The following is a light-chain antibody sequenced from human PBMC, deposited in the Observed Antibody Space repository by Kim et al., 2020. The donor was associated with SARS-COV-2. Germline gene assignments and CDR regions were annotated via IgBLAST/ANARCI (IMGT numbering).Light chain of an antibody. CDR1: SYHIGVDKD. CDR3: QSYDSSLSASV. CDR2: GNN. Sequence: QAVTISCSGSSYHIGVDKDLHWYQQVPGTAPKLLIYGNNNRPSGVPDRFSASKSGTSASLAITGLQAKDEADYYCQSYDSSLSASVFGGGTQLTVL. J-gene: IGLJ2*01. V-gene: IGLV1-40*01.